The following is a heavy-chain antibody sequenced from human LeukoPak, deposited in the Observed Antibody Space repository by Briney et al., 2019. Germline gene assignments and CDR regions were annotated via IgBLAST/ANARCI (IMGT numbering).Heavy chain of an antibody. D-gene: IGHD6-19*01. J-gene: IGHJ4*02. CDR3: ARHQPSPWLGWGVFDY. CDR1: GGSISSSSYY. Sequence: SETLSLTCTVSGGSISSSSYYWGWIRQPPGKGLEWIGSIYYSGSTYYNPSLKSRVTISVDTSKNQFSLKLSSVTAADTAVYYCARHQPSPWLGWGVFDYWGPGTLVTVSS. V-gene: IGHV4-39*01. CDR2: IYYSGST.